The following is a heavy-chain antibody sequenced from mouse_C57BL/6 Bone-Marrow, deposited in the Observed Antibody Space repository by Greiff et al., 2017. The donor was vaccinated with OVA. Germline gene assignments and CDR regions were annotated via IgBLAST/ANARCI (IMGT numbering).Heavy chain of an antibody. CDR3: ARHYDWYFDV. CDR1: GYTFTSYW. V-gene: IGHV1-64*01. CDR2: IHPNSGST. D-gene: IGHD1-1*02. J-gene: IGHJ1*03. Sequence: VQLQQPGAELVKPGASVKLSCKASGYTFTSYWMPWVKQRPGQGLEWIGMIHPNSGSTNYNEKFKSKATLTVDKSSSTAYMQLSSLTSEDSAVYYCARHYDWYFDVWGTGTTVTVSS.